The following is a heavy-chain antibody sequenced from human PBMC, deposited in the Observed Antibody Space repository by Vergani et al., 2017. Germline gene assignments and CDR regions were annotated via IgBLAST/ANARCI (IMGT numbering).Heavy chain of an antibody. CDR1: GFTFSSYA. J-gene: IGHJ4*02. CDR2: ISYDGSNK. CDR3: AKGYGDLTHEPIDY. D-gene: IGHD4-17*01. Sequence: QVQLVESGGGVVQPGRSLRLSCAASGFTFSSYAMHWVRQAPGKGLEWVAVISYDGSNKYYADSVKGRFTISRDNSKNTLYLQMNSLRAEDTAVYYCAKGYGDLTHEPIDYWGQGTLVTVSS. V-gene: IGHV3-30-3*01.